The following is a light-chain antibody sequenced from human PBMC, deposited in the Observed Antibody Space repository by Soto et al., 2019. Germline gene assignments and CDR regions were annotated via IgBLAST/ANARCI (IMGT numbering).Light chain of an antibody. Sequence: EIVMTQSPATLSVSPGERATLSCRASQSVSSNLAWYQQKPGQAPRLLIYGASTRATGIPARFSGSGSGTEFTRTISSLQSVDFAVYYCQQYNNWPPFTFGPGTKVDI. CDR1: QSVSSN. J-gene: IGKJ3*01. CDR3: QQYNNWPPFT. CDR2: GAS. V-gene: IGKV3-15*01.